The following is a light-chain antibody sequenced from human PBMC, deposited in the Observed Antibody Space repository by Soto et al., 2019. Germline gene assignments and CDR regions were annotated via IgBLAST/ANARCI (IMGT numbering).Light chain of an antibody. J-gene: IGLJ1*01. Sequence: QSALTQPASVSGSPGQSITISCTGTSSDVGGYNYVSWYQHHPGKAPKLMIFDVSNRPSGVSNRFSGSKSGNTAFLTISGLQPEDEADYYCSSYTTSNTRQIVFGTGTRSPS. CDR1: SSDVGGYNY. CDR2: DVS. V-gene: IGLV2-14*03. CDR3: SSYTTSNTRQIV.